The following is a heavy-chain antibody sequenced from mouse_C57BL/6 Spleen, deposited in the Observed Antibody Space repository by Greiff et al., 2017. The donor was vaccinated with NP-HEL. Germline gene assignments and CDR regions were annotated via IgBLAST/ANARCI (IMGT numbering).Heavy chain of an antibody. CDR2: FYPGSGSI. CDR1: GYTFTEYT. D-gene: IGHD1-1*01. Sequence: VMLVESGAELVKPGASVKLSCKASGYTFTEYTIHWVKQRSGQGLEWIGWFYPGSGSIKYNEKFKDKATLTADKSSSTVYMELSRLTSEDSAVYFCARHVPLYYYGSSYDYAMDYWGQGTSVTVSS. V-gene: IGHV1-62-2*01. CDR3: ARHVPLYYYGSSYDYAMDY. J-gene: IGHJ4*01.